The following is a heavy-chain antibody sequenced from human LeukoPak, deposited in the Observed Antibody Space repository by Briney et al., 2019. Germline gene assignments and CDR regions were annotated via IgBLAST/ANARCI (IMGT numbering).Heavy chain of an antibody. Sequence: GGSLRLSCAASGFTFDDYAMHWVRQVPGKGLEWVSGISWNSGSIDYADSAKGRFTISRDNAKNSLHLQMDSLRTEDTAFYYCAKGSCSSTSCHFDYWGQGTLVTVSS. J-gene: IGHJ4*02. D-gene: IGHD2-2*01. CDR1: GFTFDDYA. CDR2: ISWNSGSI. CDR3: AKGSCSSTSCHFDY. V-gene: IGHV3-9*01.